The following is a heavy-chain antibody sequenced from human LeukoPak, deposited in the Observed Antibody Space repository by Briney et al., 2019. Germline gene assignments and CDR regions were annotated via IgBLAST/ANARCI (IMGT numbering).Heavy chain of an antibody. CDR2: IYYSGST. D-gene: IGHD3-22*01. V-gene: IGHV4-39*07. J-gene: IGHJ6*02. Sequence: SETLSLTCTVSGGSISSSSYYWGWIRQPPGKGLEWIGSIYYSGSTYYYPSLKSRVSISVDTSKNQFSLKLSSVTAADTAVYYCARDRAYHHDSSGYYWGYYYGMDVWGQGTTVTVSS. CDR3: ARDRAYHHDSSGYYWGYYYGMDV. CDR1: GGSISSSSYY.